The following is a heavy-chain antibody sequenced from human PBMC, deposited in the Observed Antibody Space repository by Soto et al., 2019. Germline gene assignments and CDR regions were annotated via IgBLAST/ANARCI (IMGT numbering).Heavy chain of an antibody. V-gene: IGHV1-69*12. CDR2: IIRIFGTA. CDR1: GGTFSSYA. D-gene: IGHD2-21*02. Sequence: QVQLVQSGAEVKKPGSSVKVSCKASGGTFSSYAISWVRQAPGQGLEWMGGIIRIFGTANYAQKFQGRVTITADESTSTAYMALSSLRSEDTAVYYCARGYGGNSDYYYGMDVWGQGTTVTVSS. J-gene: IGHJ6*02. CDR3: ARGYGGNSDYYYGMDV.